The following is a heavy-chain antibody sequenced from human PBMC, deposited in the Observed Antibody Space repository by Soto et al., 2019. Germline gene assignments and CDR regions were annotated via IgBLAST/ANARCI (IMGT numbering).Heavy chain of an antibody. CDR2: INEDGSTI. D-gene: IGHD3-16*01. CDR1: GFTFSSYW. J-gene: IGHJ4*02. Sequence: EVQLVESGGGLVQPGGSLRLSCAASGFTFSSYWMHWVRQAPGKGLVWVSRINEDGSTINYADSVKGRFTISRDNAKKRLYVKMNSGGAEDGVVYYCTRDRGGGGGYWGQGTLVTVSS. CDR3: TRDRGGGGGY. V-gene: IGHV3-74*01.